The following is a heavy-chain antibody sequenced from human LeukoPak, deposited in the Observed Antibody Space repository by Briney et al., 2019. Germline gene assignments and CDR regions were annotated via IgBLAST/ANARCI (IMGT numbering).Heavy chain of an antibody. J-gene: IGHJ4*02. Sequence: PGGSLRLSCAASGFTFNYYAMSWVRQAPGKGLEWVSGISDNEGTTYYTDSVKGRFTISRDNTKNTVYLQMNNLRADDTAVYFCARHDSFIPYGGQGTLVTVSS. CDR3: ARHDSFIPY. CDR2: ISDNEGTT. D-gene: IGHD5-18*01. CDR1: GFTFNYYA. V-gene: IGHV3-23*01.